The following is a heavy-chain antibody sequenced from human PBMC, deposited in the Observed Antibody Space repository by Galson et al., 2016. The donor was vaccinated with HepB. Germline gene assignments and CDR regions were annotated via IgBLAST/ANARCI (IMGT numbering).Heavy chain of an antibody. CDR1: GFSLPTGGVG. V-gene: IGHV2-5*02. J-gene: IGHJ6*02. Sequence: PPLVKPTQTLTLTCTFSGFSLPTGGVGVGWILQPPGKALEWVALIYWEDDGRYSPSRKSRLTIPKDTSKNQVVLTMTNRDPVDTATYSCAHSRMDVWGQGTTVTVSS. CDR2: IYWEDDG. CDR3: AHSRMDV.